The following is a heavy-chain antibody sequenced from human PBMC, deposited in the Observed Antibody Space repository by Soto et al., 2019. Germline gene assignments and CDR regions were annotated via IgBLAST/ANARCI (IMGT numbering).Heavy chain of an antibody. Sequence: EVQLLESGGGLVQPGGSLRLSCAASGFTFSIYAMNWVRQAPGKGLEWVSTISDSGGSTYYADSVKGRFTISRDNSKNTLYLQMNSLKAEDTAVYYCAKGGYGGNRYGMDVWGQGTTVTVSS. CDR3: AKGGYGGNRYGMDV. J-gene: IGHJ6*02. D-gene: IGHD4-17*01. V-gene: IGHV3-23*01. CDR1: GFTFSIYA. CDR2: ISDSGGST.